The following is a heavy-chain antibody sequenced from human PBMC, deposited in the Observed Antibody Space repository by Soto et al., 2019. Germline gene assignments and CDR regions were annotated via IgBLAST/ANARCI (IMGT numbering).Heavy chain of an antibody. CDR3: ARDSGGMDV. Sequence: PGGSLRLSCAASGFTFSSYGMHWVRQAPGKGLEWVAVISYDGSNKYYADSVKGRFTISRDNSKNTLYLQMNGLRAEDTAVYYCARDSGGMDVWGQGTTVTVSS. J-gene: IGHJ6*02. CDR1: GFTFSSYG. CDR2: ISYDGSNK. V-gene: IGHV3-30*03.